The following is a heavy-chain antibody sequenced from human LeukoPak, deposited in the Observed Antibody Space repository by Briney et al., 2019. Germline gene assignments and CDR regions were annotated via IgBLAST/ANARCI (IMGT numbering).Heavy chain of an antibody. V-gene: IGHV3-30*04. CDR3: ATGIVPATAFDY. Sequence: GGSLRLSCAASGFTFNNYAMHWVRQAPGKGLEWVAVISFDGSNKYYADSVKGRFTISRDNSKNTLYLQMNSLRAEDTAVYYCATGIVPATAFDYWGQGTPVTVSS. CDR1: GFTFNNYA. D-gene: IGHD1-26*01. J-gene: IGHJ4*02. CDR2: ISFDGSNK.